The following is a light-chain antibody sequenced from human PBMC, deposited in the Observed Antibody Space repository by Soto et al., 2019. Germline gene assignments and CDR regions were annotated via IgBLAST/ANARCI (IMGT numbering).Light chain of an antibody. J-gene: IGLJ3*02. CDR1: SRDIGAYNF. V-gene: IGLV2-8*01. Sequence: QSVLAQPPSASGSPGQSVTISCTGSSRDIGAYNFVSWYQQHPGKAPKLMIFGVTERPSGVPDRFSGSKSGNTASLTVSGLQADDEAVYYCYSYAGRNIWVFGGGTKLTVL. CDR2: GVT. CDR3: YSYAGRNIWV.